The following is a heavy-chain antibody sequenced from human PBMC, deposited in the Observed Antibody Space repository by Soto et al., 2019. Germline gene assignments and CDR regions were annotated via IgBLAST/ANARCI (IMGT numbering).Heavy chain of an antibody. CDR1: GYTFTSYG. Sequence: QVQLVQSGAEVKKPGASVKVSCKASGYTFTSYGISWVRQAPGQGLEWMGWISAYNGNTNYAQKLQGRVTMTTDTTTSTAYMELRSLRSDDTAVYYCARSTLEWLLYADWFDPWCQGTLVTVSS. D-gene: IGHD3-3*01. J-gene: IGHJ5*02. CDR3: ARSTLEWLLYADWFDP. V-gene: IGHV1-18*01. CDR2: ISAYNGNT.